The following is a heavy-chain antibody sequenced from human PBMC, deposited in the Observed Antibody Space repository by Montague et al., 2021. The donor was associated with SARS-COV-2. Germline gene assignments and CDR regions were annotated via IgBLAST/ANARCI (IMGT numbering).Heavy chain of an antibody. J-gene: IGHJ4*02. CDR2: IYHSGST. D-gene: IGHD2-2*01. Sequence: SETLSLTCTVSGGSISSSSYYWGWIRQPPGKGLEWIGSIYHSGSTXYNPSLKSRVTISVDTSKNQFSLKLSSVTAADTAVYYCASVSDSGYAFDYWGQGTLVTVSS. CDR1: GGSISSSSYY. V-gene: IGHV4-39*07. CDR3: ASVSDSGYAFDY.